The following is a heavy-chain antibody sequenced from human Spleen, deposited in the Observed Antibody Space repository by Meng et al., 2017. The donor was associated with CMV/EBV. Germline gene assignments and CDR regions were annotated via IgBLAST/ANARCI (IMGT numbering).Heavy chain of an antibody. V-gene: IGHV3-9*01. CDR1: GFTFTNYA. J-gene: IGHJ6*02. CDR2: ISWNSGNM. CDR3: AKARSTSPYYHYYAMDV. Sequence: GGSLRLSCAASGFTFTNYAMHWVRQAPGKGLEWVSGISWNSGNMGYADSVKGRFTISRDNAKNSLYLQMNSLRAEDTALYYCAKARSTSPYYHYYAMDVWGQGTTVTVSS. D-gene: IGHD2-2*01.